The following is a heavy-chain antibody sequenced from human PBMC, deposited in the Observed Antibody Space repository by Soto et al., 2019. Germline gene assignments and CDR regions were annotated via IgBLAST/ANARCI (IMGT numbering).Heavy chain of an antibody. D-gene: IGHD6-19*01. V-gene: IGHV3-30-3*01. Sequence: QVQLVESGGGVVQPGRSLRLSCAASGFTFSSYAMHWVRQAPGKGLEWVAVISYDGSNKYYADSVKGRFTISRDNSKNTLYLQMNRLRAEDTAVYYCAREFVRQWVDYWGQGTLVTVSS. CDR1: GFTFSSYA. CDR2: ISYDGSNK. CDR3: AREFVRQWVDY. J-gene: IGHJ4*02.